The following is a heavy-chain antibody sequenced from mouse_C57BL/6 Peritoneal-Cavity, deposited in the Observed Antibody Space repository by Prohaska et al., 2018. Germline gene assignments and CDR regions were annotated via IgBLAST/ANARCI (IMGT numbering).Heavy chain of an antibody. V-gene: IGHV1-19*01. D-gene: IGHD1-1*01. CDR1: GYTFTDYY. CDR2: IKSYNCGT. Sequence: EFQLQQSGPVLVKPGASVKMSCKASGYTFTDYYMNWVKQSHGKSLEWIGVIKSYNCGTSYNQKFKGKATLTVDKSSSTAYMELNSLTSEDSAVYYCASYYGSSHFDYWGQGTTLTVSS. CDR3: ASYYGSSHFDY. J-gene: IGHJ2*01.